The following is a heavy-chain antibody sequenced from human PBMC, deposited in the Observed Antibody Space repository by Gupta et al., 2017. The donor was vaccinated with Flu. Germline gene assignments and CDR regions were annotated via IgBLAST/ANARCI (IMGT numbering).Heavy chain of an antibody. D-gene: IGHD1-1*01. CDR2: IKYDGTIT. CDR3: AKDWKLQQRIAEAFHM. J-gene: IGHJ3*02. Sequence: AASGFTFNDYAMTWVRQAPGKGLEWVSNIKYDGTITTYADSVKGRFTISRDNSKNTVYLQMNSLRAEDTALYYCAKDWKLQQRIAEAFHMWG. CDR1: GFTFNDYA. V-gene: IGHV3-23*01.